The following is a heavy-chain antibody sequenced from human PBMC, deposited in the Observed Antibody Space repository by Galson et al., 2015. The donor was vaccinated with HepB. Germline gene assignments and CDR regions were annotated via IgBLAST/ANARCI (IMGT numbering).Heavy chain of an antibody. V-gene: IGHV3-48*02. CDR3: ASVIRGAPPDY. CDR1: GFPFSSYN. CDR2: ISSDGTAT. J-gene: IGHJ4*02. D-gene: IGHD3-10*01. Sequence: SLRLSCAASGFPFSSYNMNWVRQAPGKGLEWVSYISSDGTATDYADAVGGRFTISRENAKNSLYLQMNSLRDEDTAIYYCASVIRGAPPDYWGQGTLVIVSS.